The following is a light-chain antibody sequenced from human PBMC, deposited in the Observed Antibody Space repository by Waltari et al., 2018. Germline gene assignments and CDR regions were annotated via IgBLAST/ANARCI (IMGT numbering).Light chain of an antibody. V-gene: IGLV2-23*02. CDR3: CSYVGSAISV. J-gene: IGLJ3*02. Sequence: QSALTPTASVSGSPGQAITISCSGTSRAIGKDKLVSWYQQHPGKAPTLIIYDVNKRPSGVSNRFSGSKSGNTAFLTISGLQTADEADYYCCSYVGSAISVFGGGTKLTVL. CDR1: SRAIGKDKL. CDR2: DVN.